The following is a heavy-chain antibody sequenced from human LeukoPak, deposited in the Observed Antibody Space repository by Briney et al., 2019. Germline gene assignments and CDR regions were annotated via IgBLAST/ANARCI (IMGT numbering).Heavy chain of an antibody. J-gene: IGHJ4*02. Sequence: PGGSLRLSCAASGFTFSNFAMSWIRQAPGKGLEWVSALNGDNTYYADSVKGRFTVSRDNSKNTLYLQMNSLTAEDTAVYYCAKGLGQPHYFAYWGQGTLVTVPS. D-gene: IGHD2-2*01. CDR1: GFTFSNFA. CDR3: AKGLGQPHYFAY. CDR2: LNGDNT. V-gene: IGHV3-23*01.